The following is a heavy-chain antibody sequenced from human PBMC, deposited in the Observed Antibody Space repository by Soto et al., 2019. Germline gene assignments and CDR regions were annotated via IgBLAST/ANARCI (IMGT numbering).Heavy chain of an antibody. Sequence: QLQLQESGPGLVKPSETLSLTCTVSGGSISSSSYYWGWIRQPPGKGLEWIGSIYYSGSTYYNPSLKSRVTISGDTSKNQFSLKLSCVTAADTAVYYCARGEYYDFWSGYYWVDAFDIWGQGTMVTVSS. D-gene: IGHD3-3*01. CDR1: GGSISSSSYY. J-gene: IGHJ3*02. V-gene: IGHV4-39*01. CDR2: IYYSGST. CDR3: ARGEYYDFWSGYYWVDAFDI.